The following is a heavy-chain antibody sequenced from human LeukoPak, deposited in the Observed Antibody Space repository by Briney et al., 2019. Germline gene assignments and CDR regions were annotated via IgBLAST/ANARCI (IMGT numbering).Heavy chain of an antibody. CDR1: EGTFSSYA. CDR2: IIPILGIA. J-gene: IGHJ3*02. V-gene: IGHV1-69*04. CDR3: ARDRIAGLTMVRGVISYAFNI. D-gene: IGHD3-10*01. Sequence: GSSVKVSCKASEGTFSSYAISWVRQAPGQGLEWMGRIIPILGIANYAQKFQGRVTITADNSTSTAYMELSSLRSEDTAVYYCARDRIAGLTMVRGVISYAFNIWGQGTMVTVSS.